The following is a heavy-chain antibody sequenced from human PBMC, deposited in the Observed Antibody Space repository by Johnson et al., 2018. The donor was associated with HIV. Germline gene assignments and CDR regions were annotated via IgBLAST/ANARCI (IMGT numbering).Heavy chain of an antibody. CDR1: GFTFDDYA. D-gene: IGHD2-15*01. CDR2: INWNGGGP. V-gene: IGHV3-9*01. Sequence: VQLVESGGGLVQPGRSLRLSCAASGFTFDDYAMHWVRQAPGKGLEWVSGINWNGGGPGYADSVTGRFTISRDNAKNSLYLQMNSLRADDTAVYYCARTTRMVGAFDIWGQGTMVTVSS. J-gene: IGHJ3*02. CDR3: ARTTRMVGAFDI.